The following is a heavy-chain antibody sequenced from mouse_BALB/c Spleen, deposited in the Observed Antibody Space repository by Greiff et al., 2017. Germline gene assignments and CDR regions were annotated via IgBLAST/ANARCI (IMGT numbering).Heavy chain of an antibody. V-gene: IGHV2-2*02. D-gene: IGHD2-3*01. CDR2: IWSGGST. J-gene: IGHJ2*01. CDR3: ARGDGIPYFDY. Sequence: QVHVKQSGPGLVQPSQSLSITCTVSGFSLTSYGVHWVRQSPGKGLEWLGVIWSGGSTDYNAAFISRLSISKDNSKSQVFFKMNSLQANDTAIYYCARGDGIPYFDYWGQGTTLTVSS. CDR1: GFSLTSYG.